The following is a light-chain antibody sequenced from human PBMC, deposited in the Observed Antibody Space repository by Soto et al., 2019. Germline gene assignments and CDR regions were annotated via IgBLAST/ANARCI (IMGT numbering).Light chain of an antibody. Sequence: QSVLTQPPSVSGAPGQRVTISCTGSSSNIGAGYDVHWYQQLPGTAPKLLIYDNNNRPSGVPDRFSGSKSGTSASLAITGLQAEDEADYYCQSYDSSLTVVFGGGTQLTVL. V-gene: IGLV1-40*01. CDR2: DNN. CDR1: SSNIGAGYD. J-gene: IGLJ2*01. CDR3: QSYDSSLTVV.